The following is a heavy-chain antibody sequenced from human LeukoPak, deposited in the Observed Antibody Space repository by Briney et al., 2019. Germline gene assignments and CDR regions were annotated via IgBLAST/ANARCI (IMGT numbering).Heavy chain of an antibody. Sequence: GGSLRLSCAASGFTFSSYWMHWVRQAPGKGLVWVSRINSDGSSTSYADSVKGRFTISRDNAKNTLYLQMNSLRAEDTAVYYCARDPFGISMKVVGTNWFDTWGQGTLVTVSS. D-gene: IGHD3-22*01. V-gene: IGHV3-74*01. CDR1: GFTFSSYW. CDR3: ARDPFGISMKVVGTNWFDT. J-gene: IGHJ5*02. CDR2: INSDGSST.